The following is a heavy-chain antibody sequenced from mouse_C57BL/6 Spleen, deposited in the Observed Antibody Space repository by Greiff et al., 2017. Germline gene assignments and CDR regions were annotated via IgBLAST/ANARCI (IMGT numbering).Heavy chain of an antibody. CDR1: GYTFTSYW. CDR2: IDPSDSYT. D-gene: IGHD1-1*01. CDR3: ARPLYGSSYFSYWYFDV. Sequence: QVQLQQPGAELVMPGASVKLSCQASGYTFTSYWMHWVKQRPGQGLEWIGEIDPSDSYTNYNQKFKGKSTLTVDKSSSTAYMQLSSLTSEDSAVYYCARPLYGSSYFSYWYFDVWGTGTTVTVSS. J-gene: IGHJ1*03. V-gene: IGHV1-69*01.